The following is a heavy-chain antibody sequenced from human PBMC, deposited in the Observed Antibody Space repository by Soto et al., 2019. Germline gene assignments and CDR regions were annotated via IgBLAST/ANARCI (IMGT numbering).Heavy chain of an antibody. Sequence: ASVKVSCKASGYTFTGYFIHWVRQAPGQGFEWMGWINPNSGGTNYAQKFQGRVTMTRDTSSDTAYMELSRLTSNDTAVYYCARVTLKAGNWFDPWGQGTLVTVSS. CDR3: ARVTLKAGNWFDP. D-gene: IGHD2-8*01. CDR1: GYTFTGYF. V-gene: IGHV1-2*02. J-gene: IGHJ5*02. CDR2: INPNSGGT.